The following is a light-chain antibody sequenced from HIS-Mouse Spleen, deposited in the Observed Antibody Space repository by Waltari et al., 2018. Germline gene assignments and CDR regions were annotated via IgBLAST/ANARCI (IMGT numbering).Light chain of an antibody. J-gene: IGKJ2*01. CDR3: QQYGSSPYT. V-gene: IGKV3-20*01. CDR2: GAS. CDR1: QSVSSSY. Sequence: DIVLTPSPGTLSLSPGERATRSCRASQSVSSSYLAWYQQKPGQAPRLLIYGASSRATGIPDRFSGSGSGTDFTLTISRLEPEDCAVYYCQQYGSSPYTFGQGTKLEIK.